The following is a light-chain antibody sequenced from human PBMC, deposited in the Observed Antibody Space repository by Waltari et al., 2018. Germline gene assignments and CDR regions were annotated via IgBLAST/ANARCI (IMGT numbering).Light chain of an antibody. CDR3: QQLNSYPPYT. V-gene: IGKV1-9*01. CDR1: QGISSY. CDR2: AAS. J-gene: IGKJ2*01. Sequence: IQLTQSPSSLSASVGDRVTITCRASQGISSYLAWYQQKPGKAPKLLIYAASTLQSGVPSRFSGSGSGTDFTLTVSSRQPEDFATYYCQQLNSYPPYTFG.